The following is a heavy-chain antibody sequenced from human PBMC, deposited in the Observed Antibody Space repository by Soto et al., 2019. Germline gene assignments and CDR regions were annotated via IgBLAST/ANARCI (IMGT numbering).Heavy chain of an antibody. J-gene: IGHJ4*01. CDR3: GRDWFGVDH. Sequence: QVQLVQSGAEVKKPGASVKVSCKASGYTFTNYGISWVRQAPGQGLEWMGWINAYNGKRNYAQKLQGRATMTTDTVASTVYMERRILRSDETAVLYWGRDWFGVDHWGHGTRVTVSS. V-gene: IGHV1-18*01. D-gene: IGHD3-16*01. CDR2: INAYNGKR. CDR1: GYTFTNYG.